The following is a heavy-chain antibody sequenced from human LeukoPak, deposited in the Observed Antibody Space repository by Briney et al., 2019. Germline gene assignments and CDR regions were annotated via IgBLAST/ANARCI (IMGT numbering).Heavy chain of an antibody. J-gene: IGHJ4*02. CDR1: GFTFGEYA. V-gene: IGHV3-7*01. CDR3: ARDRSPGDY. CDR2: IKQDGSEK. Sequence: PGRSLRLSCTASGFTFGEYAMSWFRQAPGKGLEWVANIKQDGSEKYYVDSVKGRFTISRDNAKNSLYLQMNSLRAEDTAVYYCARDRSPGDYWGQGTLVTVSS.